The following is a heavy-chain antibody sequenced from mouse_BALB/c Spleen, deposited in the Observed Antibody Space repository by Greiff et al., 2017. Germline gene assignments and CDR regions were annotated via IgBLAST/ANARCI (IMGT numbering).Heavy chain of an antibody. CDR2: IDTSDSYT. CDR3: ARQDYAMDY. Sequence: VKLQESGAELVMPGASVKMSCKASGYTFTDYWMHWVKQRPGQGLEWIGAIDTSDSYTSYNQKFKGKATLTVDESSSTAYMQLSSLTSEDSAVYYCARQDYAMDYWGQGTSVTVSS. CDR1: GYTFTDYW. V-gene: IGHV1-69*01. J-gene: IGHJ4*01.